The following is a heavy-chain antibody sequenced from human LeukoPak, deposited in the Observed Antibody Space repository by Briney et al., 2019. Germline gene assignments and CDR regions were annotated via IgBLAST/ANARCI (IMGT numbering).Heavy chain of an antibody. Sequence: ASVKVSCKASGYTFTSYGISWVRQAPGQGLEWMGWISAYNGNTKYAQTLQGRVTMTTDTPTSTAHMELRSLKSDDTAVYYCARDLLVTNWFDPWGQGTLVTVSS. CDR3: ARDLLVTNWFDP. D-gene: IGHD2-15*01. J-gene: IGHJ5*02. V-gene: IGHV1-18*01. CDR1: GYTFTSYG. CDR2: ISAYNGNT.